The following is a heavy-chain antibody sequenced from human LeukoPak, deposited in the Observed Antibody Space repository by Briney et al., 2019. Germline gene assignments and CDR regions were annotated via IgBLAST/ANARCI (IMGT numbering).Heavy chain of an antibody. V-gene: IGHV3-48*01. CDR1: GFTFSSYS. CDR3: ARDRATVRWYYYYMDV. CDR2: ISSSSSTI. Sequence: GGSLRLSCAASGFTFSSYSMNWVRQAPGKGLEWGSYISSSSSTIYYADSVKGRFTISRDNAKNPLYLQMNSLRAEDTAVYYCARDRATVRWYYYYMDVWGKGTTVTVSS. D-gene: IGHD4-11*01. J-gene: IGHJ6*03.